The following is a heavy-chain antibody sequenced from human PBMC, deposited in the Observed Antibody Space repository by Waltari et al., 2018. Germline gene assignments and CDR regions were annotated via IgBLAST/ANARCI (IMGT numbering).Heavy chain of an antibody. CDR2: IKHNGIR. V-gene: IGHV4-34*02. Sequence: QVQLQQWGAGQLQPSETLSLTCAVYGGSFSGYYWGWIRQPPGKGLEWIGEIKHNGIRNYNPGLRVRVTRLIDTSRSQFSLKVNSVTGADTAVYYCVRLEDCSGPGGNCYSGDSFALDVWGQGTTVTVSS. J-gene: IGHJ6*02. CDR1: GGSFSGYY. CDR3: VRLEDCSGPGGNCYSGDSFALDV. D-gene: IGHD2-8*02.